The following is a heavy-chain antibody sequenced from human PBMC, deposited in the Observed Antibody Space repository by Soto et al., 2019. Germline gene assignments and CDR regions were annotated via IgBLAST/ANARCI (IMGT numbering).Heavy chain of an antibody. CDR2: IYYSGST. Sequence: QVQLQESGPGLVKPSQTLSLTCTVSGGSISSGDYYWSWIRQPPGKGLEWIGYIYYSGSTYYNPSLKSRVTISVDTSKNQFSQKLSSVTAADTAVYYCARVLDCSGGSCYGMDVWGQGTTVTVSS. J-gene: IGHJ6*02. D-gene: IGHD2-15*01. V-gene: IGHV4-30-4*01. CDR1: GGSISSGDYY. CDR3: ARVLDCSGGSCYGMDV.